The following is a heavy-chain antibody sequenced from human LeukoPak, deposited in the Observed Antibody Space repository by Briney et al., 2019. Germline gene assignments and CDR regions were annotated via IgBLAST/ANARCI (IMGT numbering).Heavy chain of an antibody. V-gene: IGHV3-30-3*02. J-gene: IGHJ4*02. D-gene: IGHD4-17*01. Sequence: GGSLRLSCAASGFTFSSYAMHWVRQAPGKGLEWVAVISYDGSNKYYADSVKGRFTISRDNSKNTLYLQMNSLRAEDTAVYYCAKRGYGDDYFDYWGQGTLVTVSS. CDR3: AKRGYGDDYFDY. CDR2: ISYDGSNK. CDR1: GFTFSSYA.